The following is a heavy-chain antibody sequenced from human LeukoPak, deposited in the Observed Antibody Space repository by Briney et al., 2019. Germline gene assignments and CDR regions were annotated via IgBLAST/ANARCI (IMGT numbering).Heavy chain of an antibody. Sequence: SETLSLTCTVSGGSTSSYYWSWIRQPPGKGLEWIGYIYYSGSTNYNPSLKSRVTISVDTSKNQFSLKLSSVTAADTAVYYCARDRSAFRAAAKYYYYGMDVWGQGTTVTVSS. J-gene: IGHJ6*02. CDR1: GGSTSSYY. D-gene: IGHD6-13*01. CDR2: IYYSGST. V-gene: IGHV4-59*01. CDR3: ARDRSAFRAAAKYYYYGMDV.